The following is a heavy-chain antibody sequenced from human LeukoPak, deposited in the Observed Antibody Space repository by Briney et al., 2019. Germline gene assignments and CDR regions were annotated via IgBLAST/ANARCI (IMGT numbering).Heavy chain of an antibody. D-gene: IGHD2-2*01. CDR1: GGSFSGYY. Sequence: KPSETLSLTCAVYGGSFSGYYWSWIRQPPGKGLEWIGEINHSGSTNYNPSLKSRVTISVDTSKNQFSLKLSSVTAADTAVHYCARWAYCSSTSCYGRYYYYYMDVWGKGTTVTVSS. V-gene: IGHV4-34*01. CDR2: INHSGST. J-gene: IGHJ6*03. CDR3: ARWAYCSSTSCYGRYYYYYMDV.